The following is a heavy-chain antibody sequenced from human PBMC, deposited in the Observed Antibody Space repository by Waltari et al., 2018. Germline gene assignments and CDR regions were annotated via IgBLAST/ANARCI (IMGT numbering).Heavy chain of an antibody. J-gene: IGHJ3*02. CDR3: ASAVRDGRPFDI. V-gene: IGHV4-59*01. Sequence: VQLVESGGGLVQPGQSLRLSCTVSGFSFRDYALSWVRQGPGKGLDWIGYIYYSGSTNYNPSLNSRITISVDTSKNQFSLKLSSVTAADTAVYYCASAVRDGRPFDIWGQGTMVTVSS. CDR2: IYYSGST. CDR1: GFSFRDYA. D-gene: IGHD4-17*01.